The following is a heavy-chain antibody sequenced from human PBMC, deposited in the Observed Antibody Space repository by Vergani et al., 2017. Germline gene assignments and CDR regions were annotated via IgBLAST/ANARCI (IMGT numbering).Heavy chain of an antibody. J-gene: IGHJ5*02. D-gene: IGHD3-9*01. CDR3: AHSLVLRYFDWLSEYNWFDP. CDR2: IYWNDDK. CDR1: GFSLSTSGVG. V-gene: IGHV2-5*01. Sequence: QITLKESGPTLVKPTQTLTLTCTFSGFSLSTSGVGVGWIRQPPGKALEWLALIYWNDDKRYSPSLKSRLTITKDTSKNQVVLTMTNMDPVDTATYCCAHSLVLRYFDWLSEYNWFDPWGQGTLVTVSS.